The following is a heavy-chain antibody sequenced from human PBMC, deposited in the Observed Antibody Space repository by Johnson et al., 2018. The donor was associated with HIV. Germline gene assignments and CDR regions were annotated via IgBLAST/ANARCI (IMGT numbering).Heavy chain of an antibody. V-gene: IGHV3-15*01. CDR2: IKSKTDGGTT. D-gene: IGHD6-13*01. CDR3: TTVEQQLAYAFDI. CDR1: GFTFSNAW. Sequence: EVQLVESGGGLVQPGGSLRLSCAASGFTFSNAWMSWVRQAPGKGLEWVGRIKSKTDGGTTDYAAPVKGRFTISRDDSKNTLYLQMNSLKTEDTAEYYCTTVEQQLAYAFDIWGQGTMVTVSS. J-gene: IGHJ3*02.